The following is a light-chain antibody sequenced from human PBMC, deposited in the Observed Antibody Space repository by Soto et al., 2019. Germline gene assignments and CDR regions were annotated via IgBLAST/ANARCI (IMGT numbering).Light chain of an antibody. CDR2: GAY. CDR3: QQYITWPRT. V-gene: IGKV3-15*01. J-gene: IGKJ1*01. CDR1: ESVGSA. Sequence: DIVMTQSPVTLSVSPGERATVSCRASESVGSALAWYQQKPGQAPRLLIYGAYTRSTGVSARFSGSGSGTEFTLTISGLQSEDLAVYHCQQYITWPRTFGQGTKVEIK.